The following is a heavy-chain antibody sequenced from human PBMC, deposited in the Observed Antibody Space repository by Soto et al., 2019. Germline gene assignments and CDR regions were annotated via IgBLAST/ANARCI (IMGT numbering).Heavy chain of an antibody. V-gene: IGHV3-30-3*01. J-gene: IGHJ4*02. CDR1: GFTFTSYA. D-gene: IGHD4-17*01. CDR3: ARVPPVTTGFDY. Sequence: SLRLSCAASGFTFTSYAMHWVLHPPGEGLEGVAVISYDGSNKYYADSVEGRFTISRDNYKNTLYLQMISLRAEDTAVYYCARVPPVTTGFDYWGQGTLVTVSS. CDR2: ISYDGSNK.